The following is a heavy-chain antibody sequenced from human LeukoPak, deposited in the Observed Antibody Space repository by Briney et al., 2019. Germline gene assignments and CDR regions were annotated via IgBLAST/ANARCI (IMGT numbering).Heavy chain of an antibody. CDR3: ARAYCSGGSCYYYYYYGMDV. J-gene: IGHJ6*04. V-gene: IGHV4-34*01. CDR2: INHSGIT. D-gene: IGHD2-15*01. CDR1: GGSFSGYY. Sequence: SETLSLTCAVYGGSFSGYYWSWIRQPPGKGLEWIGEINHSGITNYNPSLKSRVTISVDTSKNQFSLKLSSVTAADTAVYYCARAYCSGGSCYYYYYYGMDVWGKGTTVTVSS.